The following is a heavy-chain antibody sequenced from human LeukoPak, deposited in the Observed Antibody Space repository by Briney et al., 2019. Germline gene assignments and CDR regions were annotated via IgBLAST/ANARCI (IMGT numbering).Heavy chain of an antibody. Sequence: TGGSLRLSCAASGFTFSSYWMSWVRQAPGRGLEWVSGFSGSGGTTYYADSVKGRFTISRDNSKNTLYLQMNSLRAEDTAVYYCANGNRCTSPNCLGYYYFYMDVWGKGTTVTVSS. J-gene: IGHJ6*03. CDR1: GFTFSSYW. D-gene: IGHD2-8*01. CDR3: ANGNRCTSPNCLGYYYFYMDV. V-gene: IGHV3-23*01. CDR2: FSGSGGTT.